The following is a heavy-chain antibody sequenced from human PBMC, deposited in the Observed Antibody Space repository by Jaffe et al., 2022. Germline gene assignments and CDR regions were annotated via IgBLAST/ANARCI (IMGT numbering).Heavy chain of an antibody. CDR2: IRSKAYGGTT. CDR3: TRDYPSPDIVVVVAANFLHAGFPMDV. Sequence: EVQLVESGGGLVQPGRSLRLSCTASGFTFGDYAMSWFRQAPGKGLEWVGFIRSKAYGGTTEYAASVKGRFTISRDDSKSIAYLQMNSLKTEDTAVYYCTRDYPSPDIVVVVAANFLHAGFPMDVWGKGTTVTVSS. CDR1: GFTFGDYA. D-gene: IGHD2-15*01. J-gene: IGHJ6*03. V-gene: IGHV3-49*03.